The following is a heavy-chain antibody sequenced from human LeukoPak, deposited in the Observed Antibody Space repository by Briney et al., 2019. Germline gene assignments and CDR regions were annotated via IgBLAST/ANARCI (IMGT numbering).Heavy chain of an antibody. J-gene: IGHJ4*02. CDR2: INWNGGST. CDR3: ARDGSGSPYYFDY. D-gene: IGHD1-26*01. Sequence: GGSLRLSCAASGFTFSSYAMSWVRQAPGKGLEWVSGINWNGGSTGYADSVKGRFTISRDNAKNSLYLQMNSLRAEDTALYYCARDGSGSPYYFDYWGQGTLVTVSS. V-gene: IGHV3-20*04. CDR1: GFTFSSYA.